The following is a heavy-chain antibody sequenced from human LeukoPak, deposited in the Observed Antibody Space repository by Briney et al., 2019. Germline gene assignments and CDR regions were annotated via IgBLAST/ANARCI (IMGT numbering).Heavy chain of an antibody. D-gene: IGHD2-8*01. CDR1: GYTFTGYY. J-gene: IGHJ4*02. CDR3: ARDHSLLMVYAFFDY. V-gene: IGHV1-2*02. Sequence: GASVKVSCKASGYTFTGYYMHWVRQAPGQELEWMGWINPNSGGTNYAQKFQGRVTMTRDTSISTAYMELSRLRSDDTAVYYCARDHSLLMVYAFFDYWGQGTLVTVSS. CDR2: INPNSGGT.